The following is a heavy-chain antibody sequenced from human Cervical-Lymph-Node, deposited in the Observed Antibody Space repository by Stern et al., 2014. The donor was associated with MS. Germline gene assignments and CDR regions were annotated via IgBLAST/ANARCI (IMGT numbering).Heavy chain of an antibody. Sequence: QVQLVQSGAEVKKPGASVKVSCKASGYTFTSHYMHWVRQAPGQGIEWVGIINPSGDSASYAQKFQGRLTMTRDTSTSTVYMELSSLRSEDTAVYYCASGTGSKRPTGNYWGQGTLVTVSS. V-gene: IGHV1-46*01. CDR1: GYTFTSHY. J-gene: IGHJ4*02. CDR3: ASGTGSKRPTGNY. D-gene: IGHD3/OR15-3a*01. CDR2: INPSGDSA.